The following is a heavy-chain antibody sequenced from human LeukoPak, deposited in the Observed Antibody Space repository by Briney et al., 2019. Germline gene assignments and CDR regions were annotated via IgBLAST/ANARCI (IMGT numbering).Heavy chain of an antibody. CDR1: GFTFSDAW. D-gene: IGHD3-10*01. V-gene: IGHV3-15*07. Sequence: GGSLRLSCAASGFTFSDAWMNWVRQAPGKGLEWVGRIKRKTEGGTTDYGAPVKGRFTISRNDSKNTLYLQMNSLKTEDTAFYYCTTGNFGPYWGQGTLVTVSS. CDR3: TTGNFGPY. CDR2: IKRKTEGGTT. J-gene: IGHJ4*02.